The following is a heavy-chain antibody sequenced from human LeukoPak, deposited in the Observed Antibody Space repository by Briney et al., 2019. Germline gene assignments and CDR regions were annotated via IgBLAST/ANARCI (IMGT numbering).Heavy chain of an antibody. CDR1: GFTVTSSY. CDR2: LYSGGHT. J-gene: IGHJ5*02. Sequence: PGGSLRLSCAASGFTVTSSYMSWVRQAPGKGLGWVAVLYSGGHTYYAGSVRGRFTISRDTSKNTLYLQMDSLRSEDTAEYYCARARCDSCGYGSWGQGTLVTVSS. CDR3: ARARCDSCGYGS. D-gene: IGHD3-22*01. V-gene: IGHV3-66*02.